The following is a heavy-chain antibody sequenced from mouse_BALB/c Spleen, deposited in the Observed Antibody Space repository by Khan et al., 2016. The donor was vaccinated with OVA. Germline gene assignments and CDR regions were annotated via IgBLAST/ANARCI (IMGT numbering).Heavy chain of an antibody. CDR1: GYTFSTYD. D-gene: IGHD1-1*01. V-gene: IGHV1-85*01. J-gene: IGHJ1*01. Sequence: VQLQESGAELVKPGASVKLSCKASGYTFSTYDINWVRQRPEQGLEWIGWIFPGDDSTKYNEKFKGKATLTTDKSSGTAYMQLSRLTSEDSAVYFCARNYCGSNRYWFFDFWGAGTTVTVSA. CDR3: ARNYCGSNRYWFFDF. CDR2: IFPGDDST.